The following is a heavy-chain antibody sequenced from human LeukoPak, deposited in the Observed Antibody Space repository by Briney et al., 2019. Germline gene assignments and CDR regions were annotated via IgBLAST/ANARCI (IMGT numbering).Heavy chain of an antibody. CDR3: ARELRTPYDILGRGNAFDI. CDR1: GFTFSSYW. CDR2: ISSSGSTI. V-gene: IGHV3-48*04. Sequence: PGGSLRLSCAASGFTFSSYWMNWVRQAPGKGLEWVSYISSSGSTIYYADAAKGRFTIAIDNAKNSLCLQMNSLRAEDTAVYYCARELRTPYDILGRGNAFDIWGHGTVVTVSS. D-gene: IGHD3-9*01. J-gene: IGHJ3*02.